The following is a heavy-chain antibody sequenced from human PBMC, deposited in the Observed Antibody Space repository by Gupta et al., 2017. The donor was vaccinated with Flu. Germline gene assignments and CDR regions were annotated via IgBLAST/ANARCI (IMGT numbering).Heavy chain of an antibody. J-gene: IGHJ6*03. CDR1: GFTFSSYG. CDR3: AKGVAGRLEDYYYYYMDV. CDR2: IWFDGNNE. D-gene: IGHD6-6*01. V-gene: IGHV3-33*06. Sequence: QVQLVESGGGVVHPGTSLRLSCAASGFTFSSYGMHWVRQAPGKGLEWVAAIWFDGNNEYYADSVKGRFTVSRDNSKNTLYLQMNSLRGEDTAVYYCAKGVAGRLEDYYYYYMDVWGKGTKVTVSS.